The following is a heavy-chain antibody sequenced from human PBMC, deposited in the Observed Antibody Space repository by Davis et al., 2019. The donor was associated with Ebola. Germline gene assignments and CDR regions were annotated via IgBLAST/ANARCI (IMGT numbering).Heavy chain of an antibody. CDR1: GGSFSGYY. V-gene: IGHV4-59*08. J-gene: IGHJ4*02. D-gene: IGHD4-17*01. CDR3: ARHFVTTVPYFDY. Sequence: SETLSLTCAVYGGSFSGYYWSWIRQPPGKGLEWIGYIYYSGSTNYNPSLKSRVTISVDTSKNQFSLKLSSVTAADTAVYYCARHFVTTVPYFDYWGQGTLVTVSS. CDR2: IYYSGST.